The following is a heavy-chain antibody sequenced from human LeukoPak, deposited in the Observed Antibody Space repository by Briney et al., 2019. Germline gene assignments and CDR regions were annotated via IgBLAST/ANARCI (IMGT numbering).Heavy chain of an antibody. CDR1: GGSISSSSYY. Sequence: SETLSLTCTVSGGSISSSSYYWGWIRQPPGKGLEWIGSIYYSGSTYYNPSLKSRVTISVDTSKNQFSLKLSSVTAADTAVYYCARHNFRWLPTGGAFDIWGQGTMVTVSS. J-gene: IGHJ3*02. V-gene: IGHV4-39*01. D-gene: IGHD6-19*01. CDR2: IYYSGST. CDR3: ARHNFRWLPTGGAFDI.